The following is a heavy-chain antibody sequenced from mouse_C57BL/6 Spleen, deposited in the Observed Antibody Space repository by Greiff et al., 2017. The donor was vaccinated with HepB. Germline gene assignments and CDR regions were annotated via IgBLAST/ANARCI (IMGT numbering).Heavy chain of an antibody. CDR2: IWSGGST. Sequence: QVQLQQSGPGLVQPSQSLSITCTVSGFSLTSYGVHWVRQSPGKGLEWLGVIWSGGSTDYNAAFISRLSISKDNSKSQVFFKMNSLQADDTAIYYCARGCHYSNSYYFDYWGQGTTLTVSS. J-gene: IGHJ2*01. CDR1: GFSLTSYG. V-gene: IGHV2-2*01. D-gene: IGHD2-5*01. CDR3: ARGCHYSNSYYFDY.